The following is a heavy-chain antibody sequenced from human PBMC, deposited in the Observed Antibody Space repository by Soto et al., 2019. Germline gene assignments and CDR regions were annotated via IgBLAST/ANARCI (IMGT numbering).Heavy chain of an antibody. V-gene: IGHV1-69*01. J-gene: IGHJ3*02. D-gene: IGHD2-15*01. CDR2: IIPIFGTA. CDR3: ARPPGYCSGGSCYSDAFDI. CDR1: GGTFSSYA. Sequence: QVQLVQSGAEVKKPGSSVNVSCKASGGTFSSYAISWVRQAPGQGLEWMGGIIPIFGTANYAQKFQGRVTITADESTSTAYMELSSLRSEDTAVYYCARPPGYCSGGSCYSDAFDIWGQGTMVTVSS.